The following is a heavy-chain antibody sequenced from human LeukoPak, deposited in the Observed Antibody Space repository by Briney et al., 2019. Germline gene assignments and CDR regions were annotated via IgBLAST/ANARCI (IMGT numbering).Heavy chain of an antibody. CDR3: AKDHDSSGWYTENWFDP. V-gene: IGHV3-30*02. Sequence: GGSLRLSCAASGFTFSSYWMSWVRQAPGKGLEWVAFIRYDGSNKYYADSVKGRFTISRDNSKNTLYLQMNSLRAEDTAVYYYAKDHDSSGWYTENWFDPWGQGTLVTVSS. J-gene: IGHJ5*02. D-gene: IGHD6-19*01. CDR1: GFTFSSYW. CDR2: IRYDGSNK.